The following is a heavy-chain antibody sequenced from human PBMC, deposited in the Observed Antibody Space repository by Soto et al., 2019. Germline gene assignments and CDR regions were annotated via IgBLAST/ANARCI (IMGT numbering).Heavy chain of an antibody. D-gene: IGHD3-10*01. CDR3: AGGRLLFGGFHHYYYGMDV. J-gene: IGHJ6*02. CDR1: GFTFTSSA. CDR2: IVVGSGNT. V-gene: IGHV1-58*01. Sequence: SVKVSCKASGFTFTSSAVQWVRQARGQRLEWIGWIVVGSGNTNYAQKFQERVTITRDMSTSTAYMELSSLRSEDTAVYYCAGGRLLFGGFHHYYYGMDVWGQGTTVTVSS.